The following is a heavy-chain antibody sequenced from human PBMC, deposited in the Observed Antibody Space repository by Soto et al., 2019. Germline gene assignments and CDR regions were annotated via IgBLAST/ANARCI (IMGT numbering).Heavy chain of an antibody. Sequence: QVHLVQSGPEVKRPGSSVKVSCKASGDTFGRNAIHWVRQAPGQGLEWMGGIIPMFPTTNYAQKFKGRITIYADKSTGTDYMEMTSLRSEYTAVYYCTKDGDSADYGYWGQGTLVNVSS. CDR3: TKDGDSADYGY. CDR2: IIPMFPTT. D-gene: IGHD2-21*01. V-gene: IGHV1-69*06. CDR1: GDTFGRNA. J-gene: IGHJ1*01.